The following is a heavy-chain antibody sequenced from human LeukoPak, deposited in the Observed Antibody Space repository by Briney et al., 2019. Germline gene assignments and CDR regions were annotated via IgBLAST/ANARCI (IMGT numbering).Heavy chain of an antibody. CDR1: GFTFISYD. V-gene: IGHV3-30*18. CDR2: ISYDGSNK. D-gene: IGHD3-22*01. J-gene: IGHJ4*02. CDR3: AKGFFYYYDSSTYLDY. Sequence: GGSLRRSCAASGFTFISYDMHWVRQAPGKGLEWVAVISYDGSNKYYADSVKGRFTISRDNSKNTLYLQMNSLRAEDTAVYYCAKGFFYYYDSSTYLDYWGQGTLVTVSS.